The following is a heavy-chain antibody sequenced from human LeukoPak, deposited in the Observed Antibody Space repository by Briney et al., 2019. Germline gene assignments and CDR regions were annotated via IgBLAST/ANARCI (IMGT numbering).Heavy chain of an antibody. J-gene: IGHJ5*02. V-gene: IGHV1-46*01. Sequence: ASVTVSCKASGYTFTSYYMHWVRQAPGQGLEWMGIINPSGGSTSYAQKFQGRVTMTRDTSTSTVYMELSSLRSEDTAVYYCARRYCSSTSCYEFDPWGQGTLVTVSS. CDR2: INPSGGST. CDR3: ARRYCSSTSCYEFDP. CDR1: GYTFTSYY. D-gene: IGHD2-2*01.